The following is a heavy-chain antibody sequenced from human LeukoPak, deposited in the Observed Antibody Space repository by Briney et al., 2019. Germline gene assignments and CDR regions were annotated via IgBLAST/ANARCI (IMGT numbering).Heavy chain of an antibody. V-gene: IGHV1-69*13. CDR3: TRDLGYSLNWFDP. D-gene: IGHD2/OR15-2a*01. CDR2: IIPIFGTA. CDR1: GGTFSSYA. J-gene: IGHJ5*02. Sequence: SVKVSCKASGGTFSSYAISWVRRAPGQGLEWMGGIIPIFGTANYAQKFQGRVTITADESTSTAYMELSSLRSEDTAVYYCTRDLGYSLNWFDPWGQGTLVTVSS.